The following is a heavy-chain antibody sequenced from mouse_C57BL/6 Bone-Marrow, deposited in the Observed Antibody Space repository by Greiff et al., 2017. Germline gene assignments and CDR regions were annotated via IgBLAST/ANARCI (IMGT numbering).Heavy chain of an antibody. J-gene: IGHJ2*01. Sequence: VKLVESGPGLVQPSQSLSITCTVSGFSLTSYGVHWVRQSPGKGLEWLGVIWSGGSTDYNAAFISRLCISKDNSKRQVVFKMNSLQADDTAIYYCARNIYYYGSSLDYWGQGTTLTVSS. D-gene: IGHD1-1*01. CDR2: IWSGGST. V-gene: IGHV2-2*01. CDR3: ARNIYYYGSSLDY. CDR1: GFSLTSYG.